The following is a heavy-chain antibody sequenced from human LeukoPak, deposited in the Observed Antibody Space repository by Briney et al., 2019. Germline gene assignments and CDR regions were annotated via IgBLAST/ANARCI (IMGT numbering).Heavy chain of an antibody. D-gene: IGHD3-16*02. J-gene: IGHJ4*02. CDR1: GCSISSYY. CDR2: IYYSGST. Sequence: SETLSLTCTVSGCSISSYYWSWIRQPPGKGLEWIGYIYYSGSTNYNPSLKSRVTISVDTSKNQFSLKLSSVTAADTAVYYCARHGDYVWGSYRLMAYFDYWGQGTLVTVSS. CDR3: ARHGDYVWGSYRLMAYFDY. V-gene: IGHV4-59*08.